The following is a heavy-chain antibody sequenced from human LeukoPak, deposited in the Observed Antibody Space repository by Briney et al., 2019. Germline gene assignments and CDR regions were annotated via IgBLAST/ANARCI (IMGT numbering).Heavy chain of an antibody. CDR3: ARGAKQLLFARGRRLDS. CDR2: ISYDASYK. D-gene: IGHD6-13*01. Sequence: GKSLRLSCAASGFTFSSYAMHWVRQAPGKGPEWVAVISYDASYKYYTDSVRGRFTVSRDSSKNTLYLQMHSLRPEDTAVYYCARGAKQLLFARGRRLDSWGQGTLVTVSS. CDR1: GFTFSSYA. J-gene: IGHJ4*02. V-gene: IGHV3-30*10.